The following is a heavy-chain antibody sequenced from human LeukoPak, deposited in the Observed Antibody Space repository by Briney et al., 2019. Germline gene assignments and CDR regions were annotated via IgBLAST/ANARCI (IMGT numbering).Heavy chain of an antibody. J-gene: IGHJ4*02. CDR2: ITVDGVST. CDR1: GFTFEDYA. D-gene: IGHD5-18*01. CDR3: AKDLSGGYSYGDDY. V-gene: IGHV3-43*02. Sequence: PGGSLRLSCAASGFTFEDYAMHWVRQAPGKGLEWVSLITVDGVSTYYADSVKGRFTISRDNNKKSLYLRMDTLRTEDTAFYYCAKDLSGGYSYGDDYWGQGTLVTVSS.